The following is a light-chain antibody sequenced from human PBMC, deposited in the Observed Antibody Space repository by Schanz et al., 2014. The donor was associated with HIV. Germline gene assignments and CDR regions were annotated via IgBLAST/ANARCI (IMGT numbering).Light chain of an antibody. CDR1: TSSIKTNT. V-gene: IGLV1-44*01. J-gene: IGLJ3*02. Sequence: QSVLTQPPSASGTPGQRVTISCSGSTSSIKTNTVHWFQQLPGAAPKLLIYNTYHRPSGVPDRFSGSDSGASASLAISGLQSEDEADYYCATWVDSLNGWVFGGGTKLTVL. CDR3: ATWVDSLNGWV. CDR2: NTY.